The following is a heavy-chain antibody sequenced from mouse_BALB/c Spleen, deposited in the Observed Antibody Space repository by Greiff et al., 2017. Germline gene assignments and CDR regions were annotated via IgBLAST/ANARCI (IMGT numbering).Heavy chain of an antibody. CDR2: IFPGTGTT. CDR3: ARSKLTGTMDY. D-gene: IGHD4-1*01. Sequence: VQGVESGAELVKPGASVKLSCKTSGYTFTSYWIQWVKQRPGQGLGWIGEIFPGTGTTYYNEKFKGKATLTIDTSSSTAYMQLSSLTSEDSAVYFCARSKLTGTMDYWGQGTSVTVSS. CDR1: GYTFTSYW. J-gene: IGHJ4*01. V-gene: IGHV1S132*01.